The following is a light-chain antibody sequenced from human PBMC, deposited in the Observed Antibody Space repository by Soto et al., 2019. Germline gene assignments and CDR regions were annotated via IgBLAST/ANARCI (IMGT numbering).Light chain of an antibody. Sequence: DIQMTQSPSSLSASVGDRDTITCRASPYISNYLAWYQQKPGKVPKLLIYAASTLQSGVPSRFSGSGSGTDFTLTISSLQPEDVATYYCQKSNSAPFTFGPGTKVDVK. CDR2: AAS. CDR1: PYISNY. J-gene: IGKJ3*01. CDR3: QKSNSAPFT. V-gene: IGKV1-27*01.